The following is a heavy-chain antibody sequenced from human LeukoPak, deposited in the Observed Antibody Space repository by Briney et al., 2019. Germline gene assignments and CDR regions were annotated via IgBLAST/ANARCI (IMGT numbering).Heavy chain of an antibody. J-gene: IGHJ6*02. CDR1: GYTLTELS. D-gene: IGHD4-23*01. CDR3: ATPSVSGQEGYYYGMGV. V-gene: IGHV1-24*01. Sequence: ASVKVSCKVSGYTLTELSIHWVRQAPGKGLEWMGGFDPEDGETIYAQKFQGRVTMTEDTSTDTAYMELSSLRSEDTAVYYCATPSVSGQEGYYYGMGVWGQGTTVTVSS. CDR2: FDPEDGET.